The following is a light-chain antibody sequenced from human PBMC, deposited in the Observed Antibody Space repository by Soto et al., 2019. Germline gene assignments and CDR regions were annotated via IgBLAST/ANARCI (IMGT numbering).Light chain of an antibody. V-gene: IGKV1-39*01. J-gene: IGKJ1*01. CDR3: QQSYSTRWT. CDR2: AAS. Sequence: DIKMTQSPSTRSASVGDRVTITCRASQSISSWLAWYQQKPGKAPKILIHAASSLQSGVPSRFSGSGSGTDCTLTISSLQREDVATYYCQQSYSTRWTFSQGTKVDIK. CDR1: QSISSW.